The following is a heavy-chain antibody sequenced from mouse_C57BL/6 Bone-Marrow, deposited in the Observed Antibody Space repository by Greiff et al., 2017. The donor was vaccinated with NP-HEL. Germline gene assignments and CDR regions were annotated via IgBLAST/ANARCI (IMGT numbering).Heavy chain of an antibody. CDR2: ISSGSSTI. D-gene: IGHD2-4*01. Sequence: EVQLQESGGGLVKPGGSLKLSCAASGFTFSDYGMHWVRQAPEKGLEWVAYISSGSSTIYYADTVKGRFTISRDNAKNTLFLQMTSLRSEDTAMYYCARPIDWNAMDYWGQGTSVTVSS. CDR3: ARPIDWNAMDY. CDR1: GFTFSDYG. V-gene: IGHV5-17*01. J-gene: IGHJ4*01.